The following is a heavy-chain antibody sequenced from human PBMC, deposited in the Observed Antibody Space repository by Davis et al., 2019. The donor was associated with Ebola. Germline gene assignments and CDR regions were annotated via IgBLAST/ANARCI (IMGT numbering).Heavy chain of an antibody. Sequence: SVKVSCKASGGTFSSYAISWVRQAPGQGLEWMGGIIPIFGTANYAQKFQGRVTITADESTSTAYMELSSLRSEDTAVYYCARDQYSSSWYRRYFDYWGQGTLVTVSS. CDR1: GGTFSSYA. CDR3: ARDQYSSSWYRRYFDY. D-gene: IGHD6-13*01. J-gene: IGHJ4*02. CDR2: IIPIFGTA. V-gene: IGHV1-69*13.